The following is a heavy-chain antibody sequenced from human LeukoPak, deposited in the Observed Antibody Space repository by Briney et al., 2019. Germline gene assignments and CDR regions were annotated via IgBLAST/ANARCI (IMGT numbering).Heavy chain of an antibody. CDR3: AKGRWALFDC. V-gene: IGHV6-1*01. Sequence: SQTLSLTCDISGDSFSSNSAAWNWIRQSPSRGLEWLGRTYYRSRWYNDYAVSVKSRMAINADTSKNQFSLQLNSVTLEDTAVYYCAKGRWALFDCWGQGTLVTVSS. D-gene: IGHD3-10*01. CDR1: GDSFSSNSAA. J-gene: IGHJ4*02. CDR2: TYYRSRWYN.